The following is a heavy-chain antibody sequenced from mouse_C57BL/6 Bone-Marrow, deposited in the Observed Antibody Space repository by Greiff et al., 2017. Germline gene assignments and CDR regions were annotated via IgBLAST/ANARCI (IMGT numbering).Heavy chain of an antibody. Sequence: VQLQQSGPELVKPGASVKISCKASGYSFTDYNMNWVKQSTGKSLEWIGVINPNYGTTSYNQKFKGKATLTVDQSSSTAYMQLNSLTSEDSAVYYGTRGYDYDYAMDYWGQGTSVTVSS. J-gene: IGHJ4*01. V-gene: IGHV1-39*01. CDR1: GYSFTDYN. CDR3: TRGYDYDYAMDY. D-gene: IGHD2-4*01. CDR2: INPNYGTT.